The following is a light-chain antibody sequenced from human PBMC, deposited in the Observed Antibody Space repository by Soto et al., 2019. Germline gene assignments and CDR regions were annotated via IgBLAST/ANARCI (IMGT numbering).Light chain of an antibody. V-gene: IGKV3-20*01. Sequence: IVLTQSPGTLSLSPGERATLSCRASQSDSSNYLAWYQQKSGQAPRLLIYGASSRATGIPDRFSGSGSGTDFTLTISRLEPEDFAVYYCQQYGGSPRTFGQGTKVEIK. CDR1: QSDSSNY. J-gene: IGKJ1*01. CDR2: GAS. CDR3: QQYGGSPRT.